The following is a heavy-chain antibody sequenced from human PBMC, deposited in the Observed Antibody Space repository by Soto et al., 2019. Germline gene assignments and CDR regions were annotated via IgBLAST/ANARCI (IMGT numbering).Heavy chain of an antibody. Sequence: GGSLRLSCAASGFTFSSYGMHWVRQAPGKGLEWVAVIWYDGNIKYYADSVKGRFTISRDNSKNTLFLQMNSLRAADTAMYYCAKIAVSGPFDYWGQGTLVTVSS. CDR2: IWYDGNIK. V-gene: IGHV3-33*06. CDR1: GFTFSSYG. CDR3: AKIAVSGPFDY. D-gene: IGHD6-19*01. J-gene: IGHJ4*02.